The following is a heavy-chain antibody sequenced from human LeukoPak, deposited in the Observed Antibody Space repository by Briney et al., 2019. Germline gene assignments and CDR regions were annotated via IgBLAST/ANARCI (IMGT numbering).Heavy chain of an antibody. CDR2: ISSSSSYT. CDR3: ARDRTVTTPYYYYGMDV. Sequence: GGSLRLSCAASGFTFSSYYMSWIRQAPGKGLEWVSYISSSSSYTNYADSVKGRFTISRDNAKNSLYLQMNSLRAEDTAVYYRARDRTVTTPYYYYGMDVWGKGTTVTVSS. CDR1: GFTFSSYY. J-gene: IGHJ6*04. V-gene: IGHV3-11*06. D-gene: IGHD4-17*01.